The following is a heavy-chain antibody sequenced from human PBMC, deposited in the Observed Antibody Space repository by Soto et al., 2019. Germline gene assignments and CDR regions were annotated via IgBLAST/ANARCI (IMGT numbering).Heavy chain of an antibody. Sequence: SETLSLTCAVYGGSFSGYYWSWIRQPPGKGLEWIGEINHSGSTNYNPSLKSRVTISVDTSKNQFSLKLSSVTAADTAVYYCARGGRYSDWLYTSFDSWGQGTLVTVSS. D-gene: IGHD3-9*01. CDR2: INHSGST. CDR3: ARGGRYSDWLYTSFDS. J-gene: IGHJ4*02. V-gene: IGHV4-34*01. CDR1: GGSFSGYY.